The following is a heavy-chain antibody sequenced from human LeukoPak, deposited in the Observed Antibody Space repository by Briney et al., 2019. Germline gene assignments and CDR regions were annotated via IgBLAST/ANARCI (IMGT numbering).Heavy chain of an antibody. Sequence: SETLSLTCTVSGGSISSGSYYWSWIRQPAGKGLEWIGRIYTSGSTNYNPSLKSRVTISVDTSKNQFSLKLSSVTAADTAVYYCARETSGNTIFGVVMSWFDPWGQGTLVTVSS. CDR3: ARETSGNTIFGVVMSWFDP. J-gene: IGHJ5*02. D-gene: IGHD3-3*01. CDR1: GGSISSGSYY. V-gene: IGHV4-61*02. CDR2: IYTSGST.